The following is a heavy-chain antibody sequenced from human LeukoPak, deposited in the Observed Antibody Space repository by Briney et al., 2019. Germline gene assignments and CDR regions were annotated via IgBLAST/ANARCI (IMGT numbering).Heavy chain of an antibody. V-gene: IGHV3-48*01. CDR3: ARDTHYYGRTFDY. Sequence: PGGSLRLSCAASGFTFSSYSMNWVRQAPGKGLEWVSYISSSSSTIYYADSVKGRFTISRDNAKNSLYLQMNSLRAEDTAVYYCARDTHYYGRTFDYWGQGTLVTVSS. CDR2: ISSSSSTI. CDR1: GFTFSSYS. D-gene: IGHD3-10*01. J-gene: IGHJ4*02.